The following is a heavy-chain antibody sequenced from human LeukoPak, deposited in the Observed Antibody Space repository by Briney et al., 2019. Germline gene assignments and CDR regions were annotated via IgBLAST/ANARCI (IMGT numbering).Heavy chain of an antibody. D-gene: IGHD1-1*01. J-gene: IGHJ4*02. CDR2: INHTRST. Sequence: SETLSLTCSVSGGSISSSGYYWGWIRQPPGKGLEWIGEINHTRSTNYNPSLKSRVTISVDTSKNQFSLKLSSVTAADTAVYYCARLTPTGSLNWGQGTLVTVSS. CDR1: GGSISSSGYY. CDR3: ARLTPTGSLN. V-gene: IGHV4-39*07.